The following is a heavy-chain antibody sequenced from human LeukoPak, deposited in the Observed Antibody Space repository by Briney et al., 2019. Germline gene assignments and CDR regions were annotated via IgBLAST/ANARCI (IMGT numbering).Heavy chain of an antibody. CDR2: INAGNGNT. CDR3: TGHYGRDSWFDP. Sequence: GASVKVSCKASGYTVTSYAMHWVRQAPGQRLEWMGWINAGNGNTKYSQKFQGRVTITRDTSASTAYMELSSLRSEDTAVYYCTGHYGRDSWFDPWGQGTLVTVSS. D-gene: IGHD3-9*01. J-gene: IGHJ5*02. V-gene: IGHV1-3*01. CDR1: GYTVTSYA.